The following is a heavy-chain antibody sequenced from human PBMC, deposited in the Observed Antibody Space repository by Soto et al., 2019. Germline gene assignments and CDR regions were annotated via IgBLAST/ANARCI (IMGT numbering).Heavy chain of an antibody. CDR1: GFTIGDFW. CDR3: ARTVVVVVPDNFDH. Sequence: LRLSCAASGFTIGDFWMSWVRQAPGKGLEWVASIKKDGSEKYYVGSVKGRFTISRDSAKNSLYLQMDNLRGEDTAVYYCARTVVVVVPDNFDHWGQGTLVTVSS. CDR2: IKKDGSEK. J-gene: IGHJ4*02. V-gene: IGHV3-7*01. D-gene: IGHD3-22*01.